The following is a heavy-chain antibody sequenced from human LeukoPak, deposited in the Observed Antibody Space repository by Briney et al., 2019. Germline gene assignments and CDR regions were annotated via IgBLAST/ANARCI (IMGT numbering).Heavy chain of an antibody. J-gene: IGHJ6*02. CDR2: AYYSGST. Sequence: SETLSLTCTVSGGSISSYYWNWIRQPPGKALEWLGYAYYSGSTNYNPSLKTRLTISVDTSKAQFSLTLSSVTAADTAIYYCASRSGRNYYGMDVWGQGTTVIVSS. CDR1: GGSISSYY. D-gene: IGHD3-10*01. CDR3: ASRSGRNYYGMDV. V-gene: IGHV4-59*01.